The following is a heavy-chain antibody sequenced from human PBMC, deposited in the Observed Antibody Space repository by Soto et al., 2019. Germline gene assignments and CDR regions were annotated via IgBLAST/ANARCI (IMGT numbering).Heavy chain of an antibody. CDR2: ISGSGGST. CDR3: AKGNGAAALHFWLDP. D-gene: IGHD1-26*01. V-gene: IGHV3-23*01. CDR1: GFTFSSYA. Sequence: GGSLRLSCAASGFTFSSYAMSWVRQAPGEGLEWVSAISGSGGSTYYADSVKGRFTISRDNSKNTLYLQMNSLRAEDTAVYYCAKGNGAAALHFWLDPWGKGTLVTVPS. J-gene: IGHJ5*02.